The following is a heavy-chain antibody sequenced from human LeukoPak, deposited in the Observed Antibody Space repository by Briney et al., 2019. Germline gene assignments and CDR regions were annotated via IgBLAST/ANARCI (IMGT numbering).Heavy chain of an antibody. CDR1: GGSFSGYY. V-gene: IGHV4-34*01. Sequence: SETLSLTCAVYGGSFSGYYWGWIRQPPGKGLEWIGEINHSGSTNYNPSLKSRVTISVDTSKNQFSLKLSSVTAADTAVYYCARGENTQADYYDSSGYFGYWGQGTLVTVSS. J-gene: IGHJ4*02. D-gene: IGHD3-22*01. CDR3: ARGENTQADYYDSSGYFGY. CDR2: INHSGST.